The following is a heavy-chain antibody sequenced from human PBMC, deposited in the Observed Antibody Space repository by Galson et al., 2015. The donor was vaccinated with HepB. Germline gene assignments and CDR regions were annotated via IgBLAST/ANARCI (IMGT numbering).Heavy chain of an antibody. D-gene: IGHD3-22*01. V-gene: IGHV3-23*01. CDR3: AKYDDSSGPIKLDY. J-gene: IGHJ4*02. CDR1: GFTFNSYA. CDR2: ISGSGGISGSGGDT. Sequence: SLRLSCAASGFTFNSYAMSWVRQAPGKGLEWVSGISGSGGISGSGGDTYYADSLKGRFTISRDNSKNTLYLQMNSLRAEDTAVYYCAKYDDSSGPIKLDYWGQGTLVTVSS.